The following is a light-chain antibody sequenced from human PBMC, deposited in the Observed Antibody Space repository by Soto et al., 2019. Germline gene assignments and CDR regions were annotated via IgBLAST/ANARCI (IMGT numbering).Light chain of an antibody. CDR2: EVY. Sequence: QSVLTQPPSASGSPGQSVTISCTGTSSDVGGYNYVSWYQHHPGKAPKLIIYEVYKRPSGVPDRFSGSKSGNTAALTVSGLQAEDEADYYCSSYVGTNSYVFGTGPKFTVL. J-gene: IGLJ1*01. CDR3: SSYVGTNSYV. V-gene: IGLV2-8*01. CDR1: SSDVGGYNY.